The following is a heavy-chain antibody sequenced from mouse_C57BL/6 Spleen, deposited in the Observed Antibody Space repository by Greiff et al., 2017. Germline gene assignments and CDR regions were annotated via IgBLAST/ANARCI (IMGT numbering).Heavy chain of an antibody. D-gene: IGHD1-1*01. J-gene: IGHJ2*01. CDR3: ARQGGSSYGVY. V-gene: IGHV5-17*01. CDR1: GFTFSDYG. Sequence: EVHLVESGGGLVKPGGSLKLSCAASGFTFSDYGMHWVRQAPEKGLEWVAYISSGSSTIYYADTVTGRFTISRDNAKNTLFLQMTSLRSEDTAMYYCARQGGSSYGVYWGQGTTLTVSS. CDR2: ISSGSSTI.